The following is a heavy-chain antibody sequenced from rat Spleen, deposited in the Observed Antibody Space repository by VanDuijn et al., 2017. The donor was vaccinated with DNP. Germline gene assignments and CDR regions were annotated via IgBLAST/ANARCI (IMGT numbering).Heavy chain of an antibody. V-gene: IGHV2-77*01. J-gene: IGHJ2*01. Sequence: QVQMKETGPGLVQTTQTLSVTCTVSGFSLTNYGVHWVRQAPGKGLEWMGIMWGDGNTNYSSALRSRLTISRDTSKSQVFLEMNSLQTEDTAFYLCTGVDSYPGLPFEHWGQGVMVTVAS. CDR1: GFSLTNYG. CDR2: MWGDGNT. D-gene: IGHD1-4*01. CDR3: TGVDSYPGLPFEH.